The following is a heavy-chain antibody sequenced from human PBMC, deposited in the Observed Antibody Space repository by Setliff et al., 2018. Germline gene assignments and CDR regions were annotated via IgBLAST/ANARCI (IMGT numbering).Heavy chain of an antibody. Sequence: PGGSLRLSCAASGFTFSSYAITWVRQAPGKGLEWVSMISGSAQTTYYADSVKGRFTISRDNAKNSLYLQMNSLRAEDTAVYYCARDRVYYGMDVWGQGTTVTVSS. J-gene: IGHJ6*02. CDR1: GFTFSSYA. V-gene: IGHV3-21*01. CDR3: ARDRVYYGMDV. D-gene: IGHD3-10*01. CDR2: ISGSAQTT.